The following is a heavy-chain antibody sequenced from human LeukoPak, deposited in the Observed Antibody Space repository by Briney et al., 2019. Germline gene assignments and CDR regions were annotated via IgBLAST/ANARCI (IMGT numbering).Heavy chain of an antibody. CDR3: ARDPISYYYDSSGAFDI. CDR2: ISAYNGNT. D-gene: IGHD3-22*01. V-gene: IGHV1-18*04. CDR1: GYTFTSYG. J-gene: IGHJ3*02. Sequence: ASVKVSCKASGYTFTSYGISWVRQAPGQGLEWMGRISAYNGNTNYAQKLQDRVTMTTDTSTSTAYMELRSLRSDDTAVYYCARDPISYYYDSSGAFDIWGQGTMVTVSS.